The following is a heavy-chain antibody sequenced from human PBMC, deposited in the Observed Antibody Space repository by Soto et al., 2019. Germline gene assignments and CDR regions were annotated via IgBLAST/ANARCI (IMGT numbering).Heavy chain of an antibody. Sequence: SETLSLTCAVSGYSLASGYYWAWIRQSPGKGLEWIGSIYHAGSVYYNPSLNSRVAVSLDTSKNHFSLKLTSVTAADTAVYYCARAFDYYGMDVWGQGPTVSVSS. J-gene: IGHJ6*02. CDR2: IYHAGSV. V-gene: IGHV4-38-2*01. CDR1: GYSLASGYY. CDR3: ARAFDYYGMDV.